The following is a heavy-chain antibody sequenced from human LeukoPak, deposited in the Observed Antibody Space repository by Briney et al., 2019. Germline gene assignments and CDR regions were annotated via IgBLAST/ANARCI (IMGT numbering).Heavy chain of an antibody. CDR2: IKQDGSDK. CDR3: ARDIAAGNLFDP. CDR1: GFTFSSYW. J-gene: IGHJ5*02. V-gene: IGHV3-7*05. D-gene: IGHD6-19*01. Sequence: GGSLRLSCTASGFTFSSYWMNWVRQAPGKGLEWAANIKQDGSDKHYVDSVKGRFTISRDNAKNSLYLQMNNLRAEDTAAYYCARDIAAGNLFDPWGQGTLVTVSS.